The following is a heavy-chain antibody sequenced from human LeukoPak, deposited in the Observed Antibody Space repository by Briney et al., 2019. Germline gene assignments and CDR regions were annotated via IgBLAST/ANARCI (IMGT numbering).Heavy chain of an antibody. J-gene: IGHJ5*02. CDR3: VRDGSP. Sequence: SETLSLTCAVSGGSIIRNNWWSWVRQTPGKGLEWIGEIFHTGSTNYNPSLKSRVTILMDKSKNHFSLKLSSVTAADTAVYYCVRDGSPWGQGTLVTVSS. CDR2: IFHTGST. CDR1: GGSIIRNNW. V-gene: IGHV4-4*02. D-gene: IGHD5-12*01.